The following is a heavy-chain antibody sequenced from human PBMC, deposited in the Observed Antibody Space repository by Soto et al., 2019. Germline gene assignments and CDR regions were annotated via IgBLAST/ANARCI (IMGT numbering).Heavy chain of an antibody. CDR2: ITGSGNTK. CDR1: GFTFSSYE. D-gene: IGHD3-16*02. V-gene: IGHV3-48*03. Sequence: EVQLLESGGGLVQPGGSVRLSCVVSGFTFSSYEMNWVRQAPGKGLEWVSYITGSGNTKYYADSVKGRFTISRDDSKNTLYLQMNSLKTEDTAVYYCTTRVNVVDYWGQGTLVTVSS. J-gene: IGHJ4*02. CDR3: TTRVNVVDY.